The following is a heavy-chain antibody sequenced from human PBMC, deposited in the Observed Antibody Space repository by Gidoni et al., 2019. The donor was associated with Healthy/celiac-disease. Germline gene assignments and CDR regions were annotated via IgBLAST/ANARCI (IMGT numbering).Heavy chain of an antibody. D-gene: IGHD4-4*01. CDR3: ARDPRGGYAVTTIDNYYYGMDV. CDR1: GFTFSSYS. Sequence: EVQLVESGGGLVQPGGSLSLSCAASGFTFSSYSLTWLRQAPGKGLDWVSYSSSSRSTIYYADSVKGRFTISRDNAKNSLYLQMNSLRDEDTAVYYCARDPRGGYAVTTIDNYYYGMDVWGQGTTVTVSS. CDR2: SSSSRSTI. V-gene: IGHV3-48*02. J-gene: IGHJ6*02.